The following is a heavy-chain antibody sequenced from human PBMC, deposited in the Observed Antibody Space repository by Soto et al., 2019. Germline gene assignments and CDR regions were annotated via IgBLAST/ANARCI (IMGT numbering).Heavy chain of an antibody. Sequence: EVHLVESGGGLVQTGGSLRLSCAIFESTVSRDWMNWVRQAPGKGLEWVAHINQDGSEKYYVDSVKGRFTISRDNAKKSLYLQMTSLRPADTAIDYCSGGVGDAFWGQGTLVTVSS. D-gene: IGHD1-26*01. J-gene: IGHJ4*02. CDR2: INQDGSEK. CDR1: ESTVSRDW. CDR3: SGGVGDAF. V-gene: IGHV3-7*04.